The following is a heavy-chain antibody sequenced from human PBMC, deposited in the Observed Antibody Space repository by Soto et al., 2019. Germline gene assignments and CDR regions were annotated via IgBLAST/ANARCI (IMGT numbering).Heavy chain of an antibody. J-gene: IGHJ6*02. CDR2: MNPNSGNT. Sequence: SVKVSCKASGHTFTSYDINWVRQATGQGLEWMGWMNPNSGNTGYAQKFQGRVTMTRNTSISTAYMELSSLRSEDTAVYYCARGVVPAAMPHHYYYYGMDVWGQGTTVTVSS. V-gene: IGHV1-8*01. CDR1: GHTFTSYD. D-gene: IGHD2-2*01. CDR3: ARGVVPAAMPHHYYYYGMDV.